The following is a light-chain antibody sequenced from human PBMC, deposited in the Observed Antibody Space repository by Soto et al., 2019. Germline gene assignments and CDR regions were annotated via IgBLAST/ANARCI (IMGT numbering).Light chain of an antibody. CDR3: QQRSNWPPIT. CDR2: DAS. V-gene: IGKV3-11*01. J-gene: IGKJ5*01. CDR1: QSVSSK. Sequence: EIVMTQSPATLSVSPGERATLSCRASQSVSSKLAWYQQKPGQAPRLLIYDASNRATGIPARFSGSGSGTDFTLTISSLEAEDFAVYYCQQRSNWPPITFGQGRRLEI.